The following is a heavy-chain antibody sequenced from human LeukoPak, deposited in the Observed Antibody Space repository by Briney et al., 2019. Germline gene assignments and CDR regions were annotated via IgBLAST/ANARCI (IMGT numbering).Heavy chain of an antibody. V-gene: IGHV3-30*04. CDR1: GFTFSSYA. J-gene: IGHJ4*02. Sequence: GGSLRLSCAASGFTFSSYAMHWVRQAPGKGLEWVAVISYDGSNKYYADSVKGRFTISRDNSKNTLCLQMNSLRAEDTAVYYCARKAGAYYDSSGYWDYWGQGTLVTVSS. CDR2: ISYDGSNK. CDR3: ARKAGAYYDSSGYWDY. D-gene: IGHD3-22*01.